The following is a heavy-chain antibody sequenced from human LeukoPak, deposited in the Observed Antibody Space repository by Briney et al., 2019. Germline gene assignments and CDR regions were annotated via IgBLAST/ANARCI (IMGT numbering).Heavy chain of an antibody. CDR3: ARDKWELRGRNWFDP. V-gene: IGHV1-2*02. Sequence: ASVKVSCKASGYTFTCYYMHWVRQAPGQGLEWMGWINPNSGGTNYAQKFQGRVTMTRDRSISTAYMELSRLRSDDTAVYYCARDKWELRGRNWFDPWGQGTLVTVSS. D-gene: IGHD1-26*01. J-gene: IGHJ5*02. CDR2: INPNSGGT. CDR1: GYTFTCYY.